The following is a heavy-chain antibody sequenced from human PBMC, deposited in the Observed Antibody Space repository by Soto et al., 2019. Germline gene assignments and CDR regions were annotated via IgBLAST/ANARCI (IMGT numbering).Heavy chain of an antibody. CDR3: ASHAGRTFEEVLNQFDH. CDR2: IYVSGAP. D-gene: IGHD3-3*01. V-gene: IGHV4-39*07. Sequence: QLQLQESGPGLVKPSETLSLTCTVSGDSISSTTYYWGWIRQPPGKGLEWIGSIYVSGAPYYNQSLKSRVIITIDITKNQFSLKVSSLTAAATAVYYCASHAGRTFEEVLNQFDHWGQGTLVTASS. CDR1: GDSISSTTYY. J-gene: IGHJ4*02.